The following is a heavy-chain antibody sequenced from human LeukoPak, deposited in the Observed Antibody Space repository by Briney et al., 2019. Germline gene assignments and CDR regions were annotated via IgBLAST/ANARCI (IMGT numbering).Heavy chain of an antibody. J-gene: IGHJ4*02. V-gene: IGHV4-34*01. CDR3: AREGQVRYSGSYYVDRFVYY. D-gene: IGHD1-26*01. Sequence: PSETLSLTCAVYGGSFSGYYWSWIRQPPGKGLEWIGEINHSGSTNYNPSLKSRVTISVDTSKNQFSLNLSSVTAADTAVYYCAREGQVRYSGSYYVDRFVYYWGQGTLVTVSS. CDR1: GGSFSGYY. CDR2: INHSGST.